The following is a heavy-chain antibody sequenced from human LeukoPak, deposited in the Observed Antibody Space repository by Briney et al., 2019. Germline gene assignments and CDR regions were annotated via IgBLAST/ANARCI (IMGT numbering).Heavy chain of an antibody. J-gene: IGHJ5*02. Sequence: GASVKVSCKASGYTFTGYYMHWVRQAPGQGLEWMGWINPNSGGTNYAQKFQGRVTMTRDTSISTAYMELSRLRSDDTAVYYCARGPLRIAARADWFDPWGQGTLVTVSS. CDR2: INPNSGGT. CDR3: ARGPLRIAARADWFDP. D-gene: IGHD6-6*01. CDR1: GYTFTGYY. V-gene: IGHV1-2*02.